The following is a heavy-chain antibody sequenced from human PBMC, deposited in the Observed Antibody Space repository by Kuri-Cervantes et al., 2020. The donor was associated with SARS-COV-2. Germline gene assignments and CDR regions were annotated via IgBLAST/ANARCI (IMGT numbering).Heavy chain of an antibody. CDR3: ARVRGSIASVGEEWFDP. D-gene: IGHD3-10*01. CDR1: GDSVSNDNHY. Sequence: SETLSPTCTVSGDSVSNDNHYWTWIRQPPGKGLERIAYIHHSGYTNYNPSLKSRVTISTDTSKNQFSLKLSSVTAADTAVYYCARVRGSIASVGEEWFDPWGQGTLVTVSS. V-gene: IGHV4-61*01. CDR2: IHHSGYT. J-gene: IGHJ5*02.